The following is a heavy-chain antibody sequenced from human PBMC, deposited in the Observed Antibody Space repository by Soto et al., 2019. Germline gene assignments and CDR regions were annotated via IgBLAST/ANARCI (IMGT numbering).Heavy chain of an antibody. J-gene: IGHJ5*02. CDR3: AREDYTTSSGFDP. CDR2: ISYSGNT. CDR1: GGSITSHY. Sequence: SETLSLTCSVSGGSITSHYWTWIRQPPGKGLERIGSISYSGNTNYNSSLQSRVTMSIDRSTNQFSLRLNFLTAADTAVYYCAREDYTTSSGFDPWGQGTLVTDSS. D-gene: IGHD6-6*01. V-gene: IGHV4-59*11.